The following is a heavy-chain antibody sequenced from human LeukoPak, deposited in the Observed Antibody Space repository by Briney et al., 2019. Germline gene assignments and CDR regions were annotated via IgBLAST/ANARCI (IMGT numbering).Heavy chain of an antibody. CDR2: IYYSGST. Sequence: SETLSLTCSVSGGSISSSPYYWGWIRQPPGKGLEWIGSIYYSGSTYYNPSLKSRVTISVDTSKNQFSLKLSSVTAADTAVYYCARQEAGTDYWGQGTLLTVSS. J-gene: IGHJ4*02. D-gene: IGHD6-19*01. CDR1: GGSISSSPYY. CDR3: ARQEAGTDY. V-gene: IGHV4-39*01.